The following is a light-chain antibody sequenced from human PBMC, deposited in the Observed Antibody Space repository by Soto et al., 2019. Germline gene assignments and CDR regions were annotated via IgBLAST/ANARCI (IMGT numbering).Light chain of an antibody. Sequence: DIPITQSPSTLSGSVVDRVTITCRASQTISSWVAWYQQKPGKAPKLLIYKASTLKSGVPSRFSGSGSGTEFPLTISSLQPDDFETYYCQHYNSDSAAFGQGTEVDIK. CDR1: QTISSW. V-gene: IGKV1-5*03. CDR3: QHYNSDSAA. J-gene: IGKJ1*01. CDR2: KAS.